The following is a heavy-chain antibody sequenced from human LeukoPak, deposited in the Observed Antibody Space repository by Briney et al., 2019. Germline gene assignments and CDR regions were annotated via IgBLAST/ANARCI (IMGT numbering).Heavy chain of an antibody. J-gene: IGHJ4*02. V-gene: IGHV1-69*13. D-gene: IGHD3-22*01. CDR3: ATAGDSWLDSDFYYFDY. CDR2: IIPVFGTS. CDR1: GGTFSSYA. Sequence: SVKVSCKASGGTFSSYAISWVRQARGQGLEWMGGIIPVFGTSNYAQKFQGRVTITADESTRTAYMELSSLRSEDTAVYYCATAGDSWLDSDFYYFDYWGQGTLVTVSS.